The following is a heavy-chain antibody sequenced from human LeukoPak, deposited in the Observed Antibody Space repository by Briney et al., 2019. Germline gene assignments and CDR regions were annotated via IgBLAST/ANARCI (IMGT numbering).Heavy chain of an antibody. CDR3: ARVLVGASYYYYYMDV. CDR2: IYTSGNT. CDR1: GGSISSYY. Sequence: SETLSLTCTVSGGSISSYYWSWIRQPAGKGLEWIGRIYTSGNTNYNPSLESRVTTSVDKSKNQFSLKLSSVTAADTAVYYCARVLVGASYYYYYMDVWGKGTTVTVSS. V-gene: IGHV4-4*07. D-gene: IGHD1-26*01. J-gene: IGHJ6*03.